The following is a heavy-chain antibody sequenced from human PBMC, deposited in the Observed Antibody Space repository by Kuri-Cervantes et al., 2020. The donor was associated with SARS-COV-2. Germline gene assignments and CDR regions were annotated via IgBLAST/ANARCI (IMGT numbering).Heavy chain of an antibody. J-gene: IGHJ3*02. D-gene: IGHD1-14*01. CDR1: GGSFSGYY. Sequence: GSLRLSCAVYGGSFSGYYWSWIRQPPGKGLEWIGEINHSGSTYYNPSLKSRVTISVDTSKNQFSLKLSSVTAADTAVYYCARLLNTGHDAFDIWGQGTMVTVSS. V-gene: IGHV4-34*01. CDR3: ARLLNTGHDAFDI. CDR2: INHSGST.